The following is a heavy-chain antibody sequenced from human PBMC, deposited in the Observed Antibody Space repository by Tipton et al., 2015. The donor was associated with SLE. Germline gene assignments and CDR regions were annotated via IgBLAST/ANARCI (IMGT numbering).Heavy chain of an antibody. CDR3: ARGAHSNYPDY. Sequence: TLSLTRTVSGGSISSYYWSWIRQPPGKGLEWIGYIYYSGSTNYNPSLKSRVTISVDTSKNQFSLKLSSVTAADTAVYYCARGAHSNYPDYWGQGTLVTVSS. CDR1: GGSISSYY. CDR2: IYYSGST. J-gene: IGHJ4*02. D-gene: IGHD4-11*01. V-gene: IGHV4-59*01.